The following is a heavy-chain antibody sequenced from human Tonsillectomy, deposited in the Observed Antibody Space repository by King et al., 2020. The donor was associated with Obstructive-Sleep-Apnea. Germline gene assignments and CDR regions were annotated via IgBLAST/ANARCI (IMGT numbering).Heavy chain of an antibody. V-gene: IGHV4-59*01. CDR1: GGSISSYS. CDR3: ARVGVDYDIWTGHNRHRDWFDP. CDR2: IDYSGTA. Sequence: QLQESGPGLVKPSETLSLTCTVSGGSISSYSWSWIRQPPGKRLEWIGYIDYSGTANYNLSLQSRVTISVDTSKNQFSLKLSSVTAADTAVYYSARVGVDYDIWTGHNRHRDWFDPWGQGTLVTVSS. J-gene: IGHJ5*02. D-gene: IGHD3-9*01.